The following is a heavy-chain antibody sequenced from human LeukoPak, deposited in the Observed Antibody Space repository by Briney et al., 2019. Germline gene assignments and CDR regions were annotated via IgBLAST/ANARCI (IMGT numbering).Heavy chain of an antibody. V-gene: IGHV3-15*01. CDR1: GFTFSNAW. CDR3: TTEPYCGGDCYSNY. J-gene: IGHJ4*02. CDR2: IKSKTDGGTT. Sequence: GGSLRLSCAASGFTFSNAWMSWVRQAPGKGLEWVGRIKSKTDGGTTDYAAPVKGRFTISRDDSKNTLYLQMNSLKTEDTAVYYCTTEPYCGGDCYSNYWGQGTLVTVSS. D-gene: IGHD2-21*01.